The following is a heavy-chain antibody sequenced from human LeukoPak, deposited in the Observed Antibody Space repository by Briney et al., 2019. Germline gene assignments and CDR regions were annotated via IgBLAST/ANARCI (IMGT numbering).Heavy chain of an antibody. CDR1: GFTFSSYA. CDR3: AKTPERIAVAGTVFDY. D-gene: IGHD6-19*01. V-gene: IGHV3-23*01. CDR2: ISGSGGST. Sequence: GGSLRLSCAASGFTFSSYAISWVRQAPGKGLEWVSTISGSGGSTYYADSVKGRFTISRDNSKNTLYLQMNSLRAEDTAVYYCAKTPERIAVAGTVFDYWGQGTLVTVSS. J-gene: IGHJ4*02.